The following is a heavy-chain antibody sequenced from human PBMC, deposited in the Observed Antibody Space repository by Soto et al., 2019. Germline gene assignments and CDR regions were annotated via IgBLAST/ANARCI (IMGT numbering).Heavy chain of an antibody. CDR2: IYHSGST. CDR1: GGSISSGGYS. CDR3: ARHRYSYGVYYFDY. D-gene: IGHD5-18*01. J-gene: IGHJ4*02. V-gene: IGHV4-30-2*01. Sequence: SVTLSLTWAVSGGSISSGGYSRSWIRQPPGKGLEWIGYIYHSGSTNYNPSLKSRVTISVDTSKNQFSLKLSSVTAADTALYYCARHRYSYGVYYFDYLGQGTLVTVSS.